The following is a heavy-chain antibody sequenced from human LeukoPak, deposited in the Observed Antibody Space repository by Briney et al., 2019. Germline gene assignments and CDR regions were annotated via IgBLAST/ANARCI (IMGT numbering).Heavy chain of an antibody. CDR1: GGSISSHY. Sequence: PSETLSLTCTVSGGSISSHYWSWIRQPPGKGLEWIGYIYYSGSTNYNPSLKSRVTISVDTSKNQFSLKLSSVTAADTAVYYCASGYCSSTSCPGYFDLWGQGTLVTVSS. CDR2: IYYSGST. V-gene: IGHV4-59*11. D-gene: IGHD2-2*03. CDR3: ASGYCSSTSCPGYFDL. J-gene: IGHJ5*02.